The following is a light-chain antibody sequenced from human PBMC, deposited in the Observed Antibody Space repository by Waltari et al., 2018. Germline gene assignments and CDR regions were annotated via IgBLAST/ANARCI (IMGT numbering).Light chain of an antibody. CDR2: DDP. CDR3: QVWDSSSDQMV. Sequence: YVLTQPPSVSVAPGQTVTIACGGDNIGRKSVHWYRQKPGQAPVLVVKDDPDRPSGIPERFSGFNSGNTATLTIRRVEAGDEADYYCQVWDSSSDQMVFGGGAKLTVL. CDR1: NIGRKS. J-gene: IGLJ3*02. V-gene: IGLV3-21*02.